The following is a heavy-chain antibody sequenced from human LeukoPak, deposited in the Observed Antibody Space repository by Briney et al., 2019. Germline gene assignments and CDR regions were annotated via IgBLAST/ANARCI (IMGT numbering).Heavy chain of an antibody. CDR2: IWYDGSNR. D-gene: IGHD2-21*02. Sequence: PGGSLRLSCAASGFIFSSFGMQWVRQAPGKGLDWVAGIWYDGSNRNYADSVKGRFTISRDNSKNTLFLQMDRLRAEDPAVYYCGRVFFGGNCYSPPLPDYWGQGTLVTVSA. V-gene: IGHV3-33*01. CDR1: GFIFSSFG. CDR3: GRVFFGGNCYSPPLPDY. J-gene: IGHJ4*02.